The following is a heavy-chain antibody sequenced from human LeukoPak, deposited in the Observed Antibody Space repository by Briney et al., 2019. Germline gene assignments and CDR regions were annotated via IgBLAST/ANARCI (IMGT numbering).Heavy chain of an antibody. V-gene: IGHV3-21*01. CDR3: ASSYDSSGP. Sequence: GGSLRLSCAASGFTFSSYTMNWVRRAPGKGLEWVSSISSSGSYIYYADSVKGRFTISRDNAKNSLYLQMNTLRAEDTAVYYCASSYDSSGPGGQGTLVTVSS. J-gene: IGHJ4*02. CDR1: GFTFSSYT. CDR2: ISSSGSYI. D-gene: IGHD3-22*01.